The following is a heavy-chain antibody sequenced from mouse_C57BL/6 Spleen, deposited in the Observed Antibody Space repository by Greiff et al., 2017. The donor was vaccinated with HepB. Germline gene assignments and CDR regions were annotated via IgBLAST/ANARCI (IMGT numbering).Heavy chain of an antibody. Sequence: VKLMESGAELVKPGASVKISCKASGYAFSSYWMNWVKQRPGKGLEWIGQIYPGDGDTNYNGKFKGKATLTADKSSSTAYMQLSSLTSEDSAVYFCARGDLLWYLDYWGQGTTLTVSS. CDR3: ARGDLLWYLDY. J-gene: IGHJ2*01. CDR1: GYAFSSYW. CDR2: IYPGDGDT. V-gene: IGHV1-80*01. D-gene: IGHD2-1*01.